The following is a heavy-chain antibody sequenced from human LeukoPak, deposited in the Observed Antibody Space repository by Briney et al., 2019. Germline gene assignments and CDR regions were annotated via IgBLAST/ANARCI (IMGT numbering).Heavy chain of an antibody. CDR3: ARGRDNYNLDY. J-gene: IGHJ4*02. D-gene: IGHD5-24*01. CDR2: IYYTRST. CDR1: GGSISSNNYY. Sequence: PSETLSLTCSVSGGSISSNNYYWGWIRQPPGKGLEWIGSIYYTRSTYNNPSLKARVTISADASKNQFSLKLNSVTAADTAVYYCARGRDNYNLDYWGQGTLVTVSS. V-gene: IGHV4-39*01.